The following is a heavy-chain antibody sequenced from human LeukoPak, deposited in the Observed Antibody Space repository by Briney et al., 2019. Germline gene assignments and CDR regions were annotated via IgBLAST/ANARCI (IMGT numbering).Heavy chain of an antibody. CDR1: GFDFHQYA. CDR2: ISWNSGSK. Sequence: GGSLRLSCEASGFDFHQYAMHWVRQPPGKGLEWVSGISWNSGSKDYADSVKGRFTISRDNDKKSLYLHMNSLRPEDTASYYCAKDRQDTSYGMDVWGQGTAVTVSS. V-gene: IGHV3-9*01. J-gene: IGHJ6*01. CDR3: AKDRQDTSYGMDV.